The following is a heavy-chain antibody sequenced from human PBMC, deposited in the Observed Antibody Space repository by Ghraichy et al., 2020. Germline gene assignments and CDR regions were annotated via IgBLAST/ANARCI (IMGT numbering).Heavy chain of an antibody. V-gene: IGHV3-7*03. CDR3: ARGVVDYGDPGDAFDV. D-gene: IGHD4-17*01. J-gene: IGHJ3*01. Sequence: GESLNISCEASGFDFRSYWMNWVRQAPGKGLEWVANINQDETEKFSVASVKGRFTVSRENDKNLLSLQMDSLRAEDTAVYFCARGVVDYGDPGDAFDVWGQGTTVTVSS. CDR1: GFDFRSYW. CDR2: INQDETEK.